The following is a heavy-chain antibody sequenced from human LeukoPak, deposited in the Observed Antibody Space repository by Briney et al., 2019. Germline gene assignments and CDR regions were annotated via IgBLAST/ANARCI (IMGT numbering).Heavy chain of an antibody. CDR2: INPNGGGT. V-gene: IGHV1-2*02. D-gene: IGHD3-10*01. J-gene: IGHJ4*02. Sequence: EASVKVSCKASGYTFTGYYMHWVRQAPGQGLEWMGWINPNGGGTNYAQKFQDRVTMTRDTSISTAYMELSRLRSDDTAVYYCARVRITMVQQAKFDYWGQGTLVTVSS. CDR3: ARVRITMVQQAKFDY. CDR1: GYTFTGYY.